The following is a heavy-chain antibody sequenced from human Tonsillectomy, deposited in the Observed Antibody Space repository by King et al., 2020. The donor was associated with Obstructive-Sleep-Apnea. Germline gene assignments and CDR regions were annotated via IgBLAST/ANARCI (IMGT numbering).Heavy chain of an antibody. J-gene: IGHJ4*02. Sequence: VQLVESGGGLVQTGGSLRLSCAASVFTFSEHYIDLVSQDPGKGPEWVGRMKNKDNKYTTEYAAAVKGRFTISRDDSQNSLYLQMNSLRTEDTAVYYCAKDLGSPIVGTQWGQGTPVTV. CDR3: AKDLGSPIVGTQ. D-gene: IGHD1-26*01. CDR1: VFTFSEHY. CDR2: MKNKDNKYTT. V-gene: IGHV3-72*01.